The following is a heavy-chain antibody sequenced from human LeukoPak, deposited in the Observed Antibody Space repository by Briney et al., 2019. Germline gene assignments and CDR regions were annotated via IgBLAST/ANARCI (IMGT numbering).Heavy chain of an antibody. CDR3: ATVGAAAGNRLELKFDY. Sequence: SVKVSCKVSGYTLTELSMHWVRQAPGKGLEWMGGFDPEDGETIYAQKFQGRVTMTEDTSTDTAYMELSSLRSEDTAVYYCATVGAAAGNRLELKFDYWGQGTLVTVSS. D-gene: IGHD6-13*01. CDR2: FDPEDGET. CDR1: GYTLTELS. V-gene: IGHV1-24*01. J-gene: IGHJ4*02.